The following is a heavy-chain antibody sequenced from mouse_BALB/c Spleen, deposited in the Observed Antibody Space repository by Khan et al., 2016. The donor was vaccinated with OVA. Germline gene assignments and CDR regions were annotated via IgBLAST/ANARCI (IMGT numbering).Heavy chain of an antibody. Sequence: QVQLKQSGPGLVQPSQSLSITCTVSGFSLTSYGVHWVRQSPGKGLEWLGVIWSGGTTDYNAAFISRLSISKDNSKSQVFFKMNSLQANDTAIYYCSRYGDYVHWYFDVWGAGTTVTVSS. CDR3: SRYGDYVHWYFDV. J-gene: IGHJ1*01. D-gene: IGHD2-13*01. V-gene: IGHV2-2*02. CDR2: IWSGGTT. CDR1: GFSLTSYG.